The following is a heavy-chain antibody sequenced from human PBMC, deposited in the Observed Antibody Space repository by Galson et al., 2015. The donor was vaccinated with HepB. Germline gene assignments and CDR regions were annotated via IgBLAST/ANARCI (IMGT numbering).Heavy chain of an antibody. CDR3: AADATTIVTAFDY. CDR1: GFTLSNSA. V-gene: IGHV3-30*03. J-gene: IGHJ4*02. Sequence: SLRLSCAASGFTLSNSAMHWVRQAPGKGLEWVAKISYDAKNVYYAESLRGRSAISRDNSKNTLYLEMNNLRVEDTAVYYCAADATTIVTAFDYWGQGTLVTVSP. D-gene: IGHD2/OR15-2a*01. CDR2: ISYDAKNV.